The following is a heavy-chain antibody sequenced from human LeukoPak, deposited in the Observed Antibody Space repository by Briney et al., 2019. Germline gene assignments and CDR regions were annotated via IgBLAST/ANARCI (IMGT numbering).Heavy chain of an antibody. CDR1: GGSISSGDHY. D-gene: IGHD4-17*01. V-gene: IGHV4-30-4*01. CDR2: IYYSGST. Sequence: SETLSLTCTVSGGSISSGDHYWSWIRQPPGKGLEWIGYIYYSGSTYYNPSLKSRVTISVDTSKNQFSLKLSSVTAADTAVYYCARTSFHDYGDYEHWYFDLWGRGTLVTVSS. J-gene: IGHJ2*01. CDR3: ARTSFHDYGDYEHWYFDL.